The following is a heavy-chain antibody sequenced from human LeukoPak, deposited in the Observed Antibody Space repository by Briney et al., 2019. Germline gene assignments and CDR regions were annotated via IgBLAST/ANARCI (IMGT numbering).Heavy chain of an antibody. CDR1: GFTFSSYS. J-gene: IGHJ6*02. CDR3: ARDETTVTTSYYYGMDV. D-gene: IGHD4-17*01. CDR2: ISSSSSYT. V-gene: IGHV3-21*01. Sequence: GGSLRLSCAASGFTFSSYSMNWVRQAPGKGLEWVSSISSSSSYTYYADSVKGRFTISRDNAKNSLYLQMNSLRAEDTAVYYCARDETTVTTSYYYGMDVWGQGTTVTVSS.